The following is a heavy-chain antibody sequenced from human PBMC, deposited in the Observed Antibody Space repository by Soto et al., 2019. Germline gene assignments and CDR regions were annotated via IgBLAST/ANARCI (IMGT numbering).Heavy chain of an antibody. CDR2: ISSSSSYI. V-gene: IGHV3-21*01. Sequence: EVQLVESGGGRVKPGGSWRSSCPPSGFTLSSNTLIWVPQPPGKGLEWVSSISSSSSYIYYADSVKGRFTISRDNAKNSLYLQMNSLRAEDTAVYYCARFGYTTEAHWGQGTLVTVSS. D-gene: IGHD5-12*01. CDR1: GFTLSSNT. J-gene: IGHJ4*02. CDR3: ARFGYTTEAH.